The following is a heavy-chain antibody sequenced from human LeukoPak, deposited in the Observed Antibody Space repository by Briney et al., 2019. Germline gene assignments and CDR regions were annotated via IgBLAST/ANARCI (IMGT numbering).Heavy chain of an antibody. Sequence: GGSLRLSCAASGFIFSSYAMHWVRQAPGKGLKWVVVISYDGSKKYYADSMKGRFTISRDNSKNTLYLQMNSLRAEDTALYYCARSLRYFDWSPGGYYYYMDVWGKGTTVTVSS. J-gene: IGHJ6*03. CDR3: ARSLRYFDWSPGGYYYYMDV. CDR1: GFIFSSYA. V-gene: IGHV3-30*04. CDR2: ISYDGSKK. D-gene: IGHD3-9*01.